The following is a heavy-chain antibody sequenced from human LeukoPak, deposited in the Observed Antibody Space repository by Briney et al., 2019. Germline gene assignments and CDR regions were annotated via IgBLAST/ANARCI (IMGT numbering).Heavy chain of an antibody. CDR2: IGGSGDRT. V-gene: IGHV3-23*01. D-gene: IGHD3-16*02. CDR1: GFIFTSYA. J-gene: IGHJ4*02. CDR3: AKDRASKGNGNYPFISF. Sequence: GGSLRLSCAASGFIFTSYAMSWVRQAPGKGLEWVSSIGGSGDRTYYADSVKGRFTISRDNSKNTLYLQMNSLRAEDTAVYYCAKDRASKGNGNYPFISFWGQGTLVTVSS.